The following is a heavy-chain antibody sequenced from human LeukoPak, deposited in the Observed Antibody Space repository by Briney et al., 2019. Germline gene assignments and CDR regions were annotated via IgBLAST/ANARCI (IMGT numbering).Heavy chain of an antibody. J-gene: IGHJ4*02. V-gene: IGHV3-21*01. CDR3: ATGIAAAVPYYFDF. D-gene: IGHD6-13*01. CDR1: GFTFSSYS. Sequence: GGSLRLSCAASGFTFSSYSMNWVRQAPGKGLEWVSSISNSSSYIYYADSVRGRFTISRDNAKNSLYLQMNSLRAEDATVYYCATGIAAAVPYYFDFWGQGTLVTVSS. CDR2: ISNSSSYI.